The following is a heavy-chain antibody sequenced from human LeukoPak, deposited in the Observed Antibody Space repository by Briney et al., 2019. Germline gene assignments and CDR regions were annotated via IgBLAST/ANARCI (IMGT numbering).Heavy chain of an antibody. CDR1: GGSISSGDYY. CDR2: IYYSGST. V-gene: IGHV4-30-4*08. D-gene: IGHD5-18*01. CDR3: AREDVEEQLWRGRGAFDI. J-gene: IGHJ3*02. Sequence: SQTLSLTCTVSGGSISSGDYYWSWIRQPPGKGLEWIGYIYYSGSTYYNPSLKSRVTISVDKSKNQFSLKLSSVTAADTAVYYCAREDVEEQLWRGRGAFDIWGQGTMVTVSS.